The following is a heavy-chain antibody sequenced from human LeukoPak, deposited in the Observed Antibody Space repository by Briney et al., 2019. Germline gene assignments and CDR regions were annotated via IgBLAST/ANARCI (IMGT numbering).Heavy chain of an antibody. V-gene: IGHV6-1*01. CDR1: GDSISSNSAA. D-gene: IGHD5-18*01. CDR3: ARDLAGYGGYSYGMVDY. J-gene: IGHJ4*02. CDR2: TYYRSKWHN. Sequence: SQTLSLTCAISGDSISSNSAAGNWIRQSPSRGLEWLGRTYYRSKWHNDYAESVKSRITINPDTSKNQFSLQLNSVTPEDTAVYFCARDLAGYGGYSYGMVDYWGQGTLVTVSS.